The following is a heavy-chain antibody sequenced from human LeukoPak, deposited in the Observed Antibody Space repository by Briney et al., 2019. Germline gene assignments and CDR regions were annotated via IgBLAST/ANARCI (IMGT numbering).Heavy chain of an antibody. V-gene: IGHV4-59*08. J-gene: IGHJ4*02. D-gene: IGHD5-18*01. CDR3: ARTHAFGYSYGPYFDF. Sequence: PSETLSLTCTVSGGSISRYYWSWIRQPPGKGLEWIGYIYYSGSTDYNPSLKSRVTISVDTSKNQFSLKLSLVTAADTAVYYCARTHAFGYSYGPYFDFWGQGTLVTVSS. CDR1: GGSISRYY. CDR2: IYYSGST.